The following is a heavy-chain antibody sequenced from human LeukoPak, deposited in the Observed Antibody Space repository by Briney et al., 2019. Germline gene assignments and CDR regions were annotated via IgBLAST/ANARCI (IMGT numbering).Heavy chain of an antibody. D-gene: IGHD2-8*01. V-gene: IGHV4-34*01. Sequence: PSETLSLTCAVYGGSFSGYYWSWIRQPPGKGLEWIGEINHSGSTNYNPSLKSRVTISVDTSKNQFSLKLSSVTAADTAVYYCARGQGSMVYGYYYYYYYMDVWGKGTTVTVSS. CDR2: INHSGST. CDR3: ARGQGSMVYGYYYYYYYMDV. J-gene: IGHJ6*03. CDR1: GGSFSGYY.